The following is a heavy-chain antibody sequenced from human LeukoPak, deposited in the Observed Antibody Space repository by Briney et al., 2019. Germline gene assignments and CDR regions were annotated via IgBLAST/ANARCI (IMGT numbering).Heavy chain of an antibody. CDR1: GFTFSTYW. CDR3: ARAPREWLLGYYFDY. J-gene: IGHJ4*02. Sequence: GGSLRLSCAASGFTFSTYWMSWVRQAPGKGLEWVANVKYDGSEKYYVDSVNGRFTISRDNAKNSLFLQMNRLRGEDTAVYYCARAPREWLLGYYFDYWGQGTLVTVSS. CDR2: VKYDGSEK. D-gene: IGHD3-3*01. V-gene: IGHV3-7*01.